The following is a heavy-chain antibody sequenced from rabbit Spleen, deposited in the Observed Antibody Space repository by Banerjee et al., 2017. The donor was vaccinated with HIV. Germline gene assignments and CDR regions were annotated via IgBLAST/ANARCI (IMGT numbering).Heavy chain of an antibody. J-gene: IGHJ4*01. D-gene: IGHD6-1*01. CDR1: GFDFNNYY. V-gene: IGHV1S7*01. CDR2: IEPIFGTT. CDR3: ARVGGVGVYGYATL. Sequence: QLEESGGGLVQPGGSLTLSCKASGFDFNNYYMTWVRQAPGKGLEWIGLIEPIFGTTYYANWVNGRFTISSHNAQNTLYLQVKSLTAADTATYFCARVGGVGVYGYATLWGPGTLVTVS.